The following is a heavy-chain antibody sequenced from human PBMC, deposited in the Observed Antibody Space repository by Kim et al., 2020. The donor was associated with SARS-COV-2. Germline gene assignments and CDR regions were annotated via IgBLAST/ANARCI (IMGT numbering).Heavy chain of an antibody. V-gene: IGHV3-23*01. Sequence: GGSLRLSCAASGFTFSSYAMSWVRQAPGKGLEWVSAISGSGGSTYYADSMKGRFTISRDNSKNTLYLQMNSLRAEDTAVYYCAKDLRVRGVIIGFYYGMDVFGQRAPGTLSS. CDR2: ISGSGGST. D-gene: IGHD3-10*01. CDR1: GFTFSSYA. CDR3: AKDLRVRGVIIGFYYGMDV. J-gene: IGHJ6*02.